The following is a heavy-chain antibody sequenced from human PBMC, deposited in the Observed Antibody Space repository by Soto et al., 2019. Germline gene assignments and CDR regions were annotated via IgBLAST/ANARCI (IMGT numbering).Heavy chain of an antibody. CDR3: ARRGYSSSWYYYYYYGMDV. V-gene: IGHV1-8*01. J-gene: IGHJ6*02. CDR2: MNPNSGKT. D-gene: IGHD6-13*01. Sequence: QVQLVQSGAEVKKPGASVKVSCKASGYTFTSYDINWVRQATGQGLEWMGWMNPNSGKTGYAQKFQGRVTMTRNTTISTVYMELSSLRSEDTAVYYCARRGYSSSWYYYYYYGMDVWGQGTTVTVSS. CDR1: GYTFTSYD.